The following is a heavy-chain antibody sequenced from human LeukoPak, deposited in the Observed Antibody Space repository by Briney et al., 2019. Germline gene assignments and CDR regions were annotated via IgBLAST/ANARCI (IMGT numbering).Heavy chain of an antibody. Sequence: ASVKVSCKTSGYTFTSYYMHWVRQAPGQGLEWVGWIRGDNGNTNYAQKLQGRVTMTTDTSASTAYMELRSLGSDETAVYYCARVDLLTGYYFFDYWGQGTLVTVSS. CDR2: IRGDNGNT. CDR3: ARVDLLTGYYFFDY. V-gene: IGHV1-18*04. D-gene: IGHD3-9*01. CDR1: GYTFTSYY. J-gene: IGHJ4*02.